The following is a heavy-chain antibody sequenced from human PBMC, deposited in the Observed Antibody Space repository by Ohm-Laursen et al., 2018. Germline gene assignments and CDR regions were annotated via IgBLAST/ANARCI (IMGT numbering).Heavy chain of an antibody. V-gene: IGHV4-61*01. CDR1: GGSVSSGSYY. Sequence: TLSLTCTVSGGSVSSGSYYWSWIRQPPGKGLEWIGYIYYSGSTNYNPSLKSRVTISVDTSKNQFSLKLSSVTAADTAVYYCAKVRASGGSSGGHHTETYYYYGMDVWGQGTTVTVSS. J-gene: IGHJ6*02. CDR3: AKVRASGGSSGGHHTETYYYYGMDV. CDR2: IYYSGST. D-gene: IGHD6-19*01.